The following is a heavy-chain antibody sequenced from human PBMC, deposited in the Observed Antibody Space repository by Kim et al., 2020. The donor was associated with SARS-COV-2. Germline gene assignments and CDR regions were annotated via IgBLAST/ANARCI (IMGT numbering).Heavy chain of an antibody. V-gene: IGHV4-34*01. Sequence: SETLSLTCAVYGGSFSGYYWSWIRQPPGKGLEWIGEINHSGSTNYNPSLKSRVTISVDTSKNQFSLKLSSVTAADTAVYYCARGWWLRPRGYYYYGMDVWGQGTTVTVSS. CDR2: INHSGST. CDR1: GGSFSGYY. CDR3: ARGWWLRPRGYYYYGMDV. D-gene: IGHD5-12*01. J-gene: IGHJ6*02.